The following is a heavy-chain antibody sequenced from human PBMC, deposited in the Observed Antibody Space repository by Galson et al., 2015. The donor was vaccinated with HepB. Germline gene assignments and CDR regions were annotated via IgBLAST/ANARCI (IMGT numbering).Heavy chain of an antibody. Sequence: SLRLSCEASGFTVSSNYMSWVRQAPGKGLEWVSVIYRGDSAYYADSVKGRFTVSRDNSKNTVYLQMKSLRVDDTAVYYCARDSLQPTDALDIWGQGTMVIVSS. V-gene: IGHV3-66*01. D-gene: IGHD4-11*01. CDR3: ARDSLQPTDALDI. CDR2: IYRGDSA. J-gene: IGHJ3*02. CDR1: GFTVSSNY.